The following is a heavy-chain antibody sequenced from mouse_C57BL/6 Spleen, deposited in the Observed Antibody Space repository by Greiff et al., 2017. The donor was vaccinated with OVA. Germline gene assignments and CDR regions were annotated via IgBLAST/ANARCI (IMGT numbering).Heavy chain of an antibody. CDR3: ARQGSYGSSYDY. CDR2: ISNGGGST. D-gene: IGHD1-1*01. Sequence: DVKLVESGGGLVQPGGSLKLSCAASGFTFSDYYMYWVRQTPEKRLEWVAYISNGGGSTYYPDTVKGRFTISRDNAKNTLYLQMSRLKSEDTAMYYCARQGSYGSSYDYWGQGTTLTVSS. J-gene: IGHJ2*01. V-gene: IGHV5-12*01. CDR1: GFTFSDYY.